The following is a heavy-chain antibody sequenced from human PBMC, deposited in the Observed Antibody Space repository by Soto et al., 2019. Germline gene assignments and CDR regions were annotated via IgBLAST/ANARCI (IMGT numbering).Heavy chain of an antibody. CDR2: ISGSGGST. CDR1: GFTFSSYA. D-gene: IGHD5-18*01. CDR3: ARTLYSYGTDY. J-gene: IGHJ4*02. Sequence: GGSLRLSCAAFGFTFSSYAMSWVRQAPGKGLEWVSAISGSGGSTYYADSVKGRFTISRDNSKNTLYLQMNSLRAEDTAVYYCARTLYSYGTDYWGQGTLVTVSS. V-gene: IGHV3-23*01.